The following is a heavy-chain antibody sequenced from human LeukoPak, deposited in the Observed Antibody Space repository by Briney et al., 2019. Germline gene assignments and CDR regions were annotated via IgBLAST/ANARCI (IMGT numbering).Heavy chain of an antibody. V-gene: IGHV4-39*01. CDR2: IYYSGST. D-gene: IGHD3-3*01. CDR1: GGSISSSSYY. Sequence: PSETLSLTCTVSGGSISSSSYYWGWIRQPPGKGLEWIGSIYYSGSTYYNPSLKSRVTISVDTSKNQFSLKLSSVTAADTAVYYCARHSDFRTSAGFDPWGQGTLVTVSS. J-gene: IGHJ5*02. CDR3: ARHSDFRTSAGFDP.